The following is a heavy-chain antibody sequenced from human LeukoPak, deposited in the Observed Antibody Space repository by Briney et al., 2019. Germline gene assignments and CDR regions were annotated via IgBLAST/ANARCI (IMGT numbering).Heavy chain of an antibody. J-gene: IGHJ6*02. Sequence: SETLSLTCAVYGGSFSGYYWSWIRQPPGKGLEWIGEINHSGSTNYNPSLKSRVTISVDTSKNQFSLKLSSVTAADTAVYYCARGHLRWSGCSSTSCYGPYYYGMDVWGQGTTVTVSS. CDR2: INHSGST. CDR1: GGSFSGYY. CDR3: ARGHLRWSGCSSTSCYGPYYYGMDV. D-gene: IGHD2-2*01. V-gene: IGHV4-34*01.